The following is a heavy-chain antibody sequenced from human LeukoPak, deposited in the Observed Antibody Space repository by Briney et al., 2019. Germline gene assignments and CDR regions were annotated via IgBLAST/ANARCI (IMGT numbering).Heavy chain of an antibody. Sequence: GGSLRLSCAASGFTFSSYAMSWVRQAPGKGLEWVSAISGRGGSTYYADSVKGRFTISRDNSKNTLYLQMNSLRAEDTAVYYCAKVFEELVVPAAKVDYWGQGTLVTVSS. CDR1: GFTFSSYA. V-gene: IGHV3-23*01. CDR3: AKVFEELVVPAAKVDY. CDR2: ISGRGGST. D-gene: IGHD2-2*01. J-gene: IGHJ4*02.